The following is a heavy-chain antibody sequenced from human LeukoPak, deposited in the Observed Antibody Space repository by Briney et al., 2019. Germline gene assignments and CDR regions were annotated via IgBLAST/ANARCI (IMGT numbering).Heavy chain of an antibody. D-gene: IGHD6-19*01. J-gene: IGHJ4*02. Sequence: GASVKVSCKASGYTLNPYGVSWVRQAPGQGLEWMGWISGYNDKKEFAQKFQGRVTMTTDASRNTAYMELRSMTYDDTAVYYCARDRDSIAVAGSPRYCEYWGQGSLVTVSS. CDR1: GYTLNPYG. CDR2: ISGYNDKK. CDR3: ARDRDSIAVAGSPRYCEY. V-gene: IGHV1-18*01.